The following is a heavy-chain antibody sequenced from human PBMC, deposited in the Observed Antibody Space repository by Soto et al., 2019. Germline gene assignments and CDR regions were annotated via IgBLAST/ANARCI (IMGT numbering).Heavy chain of an antibody. CDR3: VREGRGSFDF. Sequence: VGSLRLSCAASGFIFTNYAMNWVRQAPGKGLEWVSVIGGRGNSAYYADSVQGRFTISRDNSKNTLSLQMSSLTADDTAIYYCVREGRGSFDFWGRGTMVTVSS. CDR2: IGGRGNSA. D-gene: IGHD5-12*01. CDR1: GFIFTNYA. J-gene: IGHJ3*01. V-gene: IGHV3-23*01.